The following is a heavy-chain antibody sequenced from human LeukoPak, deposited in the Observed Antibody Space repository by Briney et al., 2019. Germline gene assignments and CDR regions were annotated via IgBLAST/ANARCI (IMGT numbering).Heavy chain of an antibody. D-gene: IGHD1-26*01. CDR3: ALARGN. CDR1: GFTFCMYW. CDR2: IKQDGSEK. J-gene: IGHJ4*02. V-gene: IGHV3-7*05. Sequence: GGSLRLSCAASGFTFCMYWMSWVRQAPGKGLEWVANIKQDGSEKYYVDSVKGRFTISRDNAKNSLYLQMNNLRAEDTAVYYCALARGNWGQGTLVTVSS.